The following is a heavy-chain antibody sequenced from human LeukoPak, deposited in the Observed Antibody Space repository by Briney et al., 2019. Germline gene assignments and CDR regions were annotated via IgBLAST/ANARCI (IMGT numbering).Heavy chain of an antibody. Sequence: GGSLRLSCAVSGITLSNYGMSWVRQAPGRGLEWVAGLSGSGGGTTYADSVKGRFTISRDNPKITLYLQMNSLRVEDTAIYFCAKRGVVIRVILVGFHKEAHYFDSWGRGAQVTVSS. CDR2: LSGSGGGT. CDR3: AKRGVVIRVILVGFHKEAHYFDS. V-gene: IGHV3-23*01. D-gene: IGHD3-22*01. J-gene: IGHJ4*02. CDR1: GITLSNYG.